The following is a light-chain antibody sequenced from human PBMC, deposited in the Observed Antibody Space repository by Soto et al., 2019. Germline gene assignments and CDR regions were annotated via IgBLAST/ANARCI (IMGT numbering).Light chain of an antibody. V-gene: IGKV3-15*01. CDR2: GAS. CDR3: QQYYSWPRT. J-gene: IGKJ1*01. CDR1: QSVIST. Sequence: ILMTDSPSTLSVSAWERASLSFMSSQSVISTLAWYQQKPGQAPRLLIYGASTRATDIPARFSGSGSGTEFTLTISSLQSEDFAVYYCQQYYSWPRTFGQGTKVDIK.